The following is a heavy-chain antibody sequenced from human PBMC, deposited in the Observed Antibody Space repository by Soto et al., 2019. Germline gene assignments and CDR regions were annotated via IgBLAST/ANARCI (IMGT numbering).Heavy chain of an antibody. V-gene: IGHV4-30-4*01. D-gene: IGHD6-13*01. CDR2: IYYSGST. Sequence: QVQLQESGPGLVKPSQTLSLTCTVTGGSISSGDHFWSWIHQPPGRGLEWIGYIYYSGSTYYTPSLRSRVTISVDTSKNQFSLKLSSVTAADTAVYYCARDGIAAPMDSWGQGTLVTVSS. CDR1: GGSISSGDHF. CDR3: ARDGIAAPMDS. J-gene: IGHJ4*02.